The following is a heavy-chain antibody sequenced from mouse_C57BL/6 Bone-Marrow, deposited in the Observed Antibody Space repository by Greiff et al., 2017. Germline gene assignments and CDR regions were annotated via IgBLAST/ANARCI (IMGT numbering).Heavy chain of an antibody. CDR1: GYTFTSYG. Sequence: VQLQQSGAELARPGASVKLSCKASGYTFTSYGISWVKQRTGQGLEWIGEIYPRSGNTYYNEKLKGKATLTADKSSSTAYMELRSLTSEDSAVYFCARNYYGNRYAMDYWGQGTSVTVSS. CDR3: ARNYYGNRYAMDY. D-gene: IGHD2-1*01. J-gene: IGHJ4*01. V-gene: IGHV1-81*01. CDR2: IYPRSGNT.